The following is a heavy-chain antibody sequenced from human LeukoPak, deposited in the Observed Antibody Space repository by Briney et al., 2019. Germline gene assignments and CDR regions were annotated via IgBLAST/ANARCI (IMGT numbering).Heavy chain of an antibody. Sequence: GGSLRLSCAASGFTFDDYGVSWVRQAPGKGLEWVSGINWNGGSTGLADSVKGRFTISRDNAKNSLYLQMNSLRAEDTALYYCARNYGGYDGSDFWGQGTLVTVSS. CDR1: GFTFDDYG. V-gene: IGHV3-20*04. D-gene: IGHD5-12*01. CDR3: ARNYGGYDGSDF. CDR2: INWNGGST. J-gene: IGHJ4*02.